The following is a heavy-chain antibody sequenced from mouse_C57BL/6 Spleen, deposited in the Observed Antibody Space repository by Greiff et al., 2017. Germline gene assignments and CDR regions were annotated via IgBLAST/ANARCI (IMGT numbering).Heavy chain of an antibody. CDR2: ISSGGSYT. D-gene: IGHD1-1*01. Sequence: DVHLVESGGDLVKPGGSLKLSCAASGFTFSSYGMSWVRQTPDKRLEWVATISSGGSYTYYPDSVKGRFTISRDNAKNTLYLQMSSLKSEDTAMYYCARHGDYYGSSYGYFDVWGTGTTVTVSS. CDR3: ARHGDYYGSSYGYFDV. V-gene: IGHV5-6*01. CDR1: GFTFSSYG. J-gene: IGHJ1*03.